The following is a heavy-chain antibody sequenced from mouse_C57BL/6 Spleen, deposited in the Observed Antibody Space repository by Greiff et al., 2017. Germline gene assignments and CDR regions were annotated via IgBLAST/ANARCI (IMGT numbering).Heavy chain of an antibody. Sequence: QVTLKVSGPELVKPGASVKISCKASGYAFSSSWMNWVKQRPGKGLEWIGRIYPGDGDTNYNGKFKGKATLTADKSSSTAYMQLSSLTSEDSAVYFCARDYGSSYGYWGQGTTLTVSS. CDR3: ARDYGSSYGY. CDR2: IYPGDGDT. V-gene: IGHV1-82*01. J-gene: IGHJ2*01. D-gene: IGHD1-1*01. CDR1: GYAFSSSW.